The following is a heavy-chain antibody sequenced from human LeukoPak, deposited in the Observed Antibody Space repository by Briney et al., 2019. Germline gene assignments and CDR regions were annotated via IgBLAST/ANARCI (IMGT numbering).Heavy chain of an antibody. CDR3: ATDGAGFDT. V-gene: IGHV3-11*01. CDR2: INIGGTNT. Sequence: GGSLRLSCAASGFTFNDYYMSWIRQAPGKGLEWLSYINIGGTNTHYADSVKGRFTISRDNAKKSLYLEMNNLRAEDTAVYYCATDGAGFDTWGQGVLVTVSS. J-gene: IGHJ5*02. CDR1: GFTFNDYY.